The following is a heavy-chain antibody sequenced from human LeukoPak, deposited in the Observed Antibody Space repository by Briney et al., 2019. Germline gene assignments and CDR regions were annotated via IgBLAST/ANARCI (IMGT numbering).Heavy chain of an antibody. CDR3: ARALYDCSGYYHYFFDY. J-gene: IGHJ4*02. V-gene: IGHV1-69*05. CDR1: GGTFSSYA. Sequence: SVKVSCKASGGTFSSYAISWVRQAPGQGLEWIGGIIPIFGTANYAQKFQGRVTITTDESTSTAYMELSSLRSEDTAVYYCARALYDCSGYYHYFFDYWGQGTLVSVSS. D-gene: IGHD3-22*01. CDR2: IIPIFGTA.